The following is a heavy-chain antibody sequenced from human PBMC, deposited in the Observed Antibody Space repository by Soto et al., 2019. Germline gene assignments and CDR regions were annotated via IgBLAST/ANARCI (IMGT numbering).Heavy chain of an antibody. CDR3: ARDQVVVAATGNNDWFDH. CDR2: INPSGGST. J-gene: IGHJ5*02. Sequence: ASVKVSCKASGYTFTSYYMHWVRQAPGQGLEWMGIINPSGGSTSYAQKFQGRVTMTRDTSTSTVYMELSSLRSEDTAVYYCARDQVVVAATGNNDWFDHWGQGTLVTVSS. V-gene: IGHV1-46*01. D-gene: IGHD2-15*01. CDR1: GYTFTSYY.